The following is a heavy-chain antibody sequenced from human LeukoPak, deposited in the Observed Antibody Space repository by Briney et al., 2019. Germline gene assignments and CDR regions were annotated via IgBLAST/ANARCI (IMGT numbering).Heavy chain of an antibody. V-gene: IGHV1-18*01. CDR2: IRVYNGDT. D-gene: IGHD5-24*01. CDR1: GYTFSSYG. CDR3: ARGGSRVTTINILDY. J-gene: IGHJ4*02. Sequence: GASVKVSCKPSGYTFSSYGISWVRQAPGQGLEWMGWIRVYNGDTNYAQKFKGRVTMTTDTSTNTAYIELRSLGSDDTAVYYCARGGSRVTTINILDYWGQGALVTVSS.